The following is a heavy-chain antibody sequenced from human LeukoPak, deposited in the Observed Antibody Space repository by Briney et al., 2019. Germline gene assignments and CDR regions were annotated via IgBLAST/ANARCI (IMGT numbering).Heavy chain of an antibody. D-gene: IGHD3-3*01. CDR2: IYSGGST. CDR3: ARDLVRFLEWSLDAFDI. J-gene: IGHJ3*02. V-gene: IGHV3-53*01. CDR1: GFTVSSNY. Sequence: GGSLRLSCAASGFTVSSNYMSWVRQAPGKGLEWVSVIYSGGSTYYADSVKGRFTISRDNSKNTLYLQMNSLRAEDTAVYYCARDLVRFLEWSLDAFDIWGQGTMVTVSS.